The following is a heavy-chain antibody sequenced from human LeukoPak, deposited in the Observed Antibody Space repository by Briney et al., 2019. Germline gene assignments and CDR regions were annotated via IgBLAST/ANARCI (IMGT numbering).Heavy chain of an antibody. V-gene: IGHV4-30-2*01. CDR2: IYHSGST. CDR1: GGSISSGGYY. CDR3: ARYCSGGSCSAFDI. Sequence: SQTLSLTCTVSGGSISSGGYYWSWIRQPPGKGLEWIGYIYHSGSTYYNPSLKSRVTISVDRSKNQFSLKLSSVTAADTAVYYCARYCSGGSCSAFDIWGQGTMVTVSS. J-gene: IGHJ3*02. D-gene: IGHD2-15*01.